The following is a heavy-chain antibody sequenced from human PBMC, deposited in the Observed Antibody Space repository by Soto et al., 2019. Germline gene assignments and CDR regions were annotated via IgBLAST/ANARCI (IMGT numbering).Heavy chain of an antibody. CDR3: VSQRTSVLTQAYFDY. V-gene: IGHV4-39*01. Sequence: LSLTCTVSGGSFSNSNYYWGWIRQSPGKGLEWIGSVYYRGRSYSKSSVKSRVTISVDTSKNQFSLNLNSVTASDTAVYYCVSQRTSVLTQAYFDYWGPGALVTVSS. CDR2: VYYRGRS. D-gene: IGHD2-8*01. CDR1: GGSFSNSNYY. J-gene: IGHJ4*02.